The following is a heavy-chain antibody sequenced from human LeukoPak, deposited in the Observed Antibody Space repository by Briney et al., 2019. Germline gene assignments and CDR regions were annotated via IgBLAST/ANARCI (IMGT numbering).Heavy chain of an antibody. V-gene: IGHV4-4*07. CDR2: IYGGGST. CDR1: GGSISGYY. J-gene: IGHJ4*02. Sequence: PSETLSLTCTVSGGSISGYYWSWIRQPAGKGLEWIGRIYGGGSTNYNPSLESRVTMSADTSKNQFSLKLSSVTAADTAIYYCARSTYYYDNLDYWGQGVLVTVSS. CDR3: ARSTYYYDNLDY. D-gene: IGHD3-22*01.